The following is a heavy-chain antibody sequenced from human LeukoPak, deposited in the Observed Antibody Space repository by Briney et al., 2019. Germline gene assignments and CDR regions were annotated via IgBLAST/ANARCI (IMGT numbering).Heavy chain of an antibody. CDR3: ARGNYDILTGFDY. D-gene: IGHD3-9*01. Sequence: SETLSLTCAVYGGSFSGYYWSWIRQPPGKGLEWIGEINHSGSTNYNPSLKSRVTISVDTSKNQFSLKLSSVTAADTAVYYCARGNYDILTGFDYWGQGTLVTVSS. V-gene: IGHV4-34*01. CDR1: GGSFSGYY. CDR2: INHSGST. J-gene: IGHJ4*02.